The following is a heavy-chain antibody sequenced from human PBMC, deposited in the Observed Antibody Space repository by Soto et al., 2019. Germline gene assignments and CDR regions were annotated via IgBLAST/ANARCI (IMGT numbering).Heavy chain of an antibody. CDR3: ARAKITIGPKYGMDV. CDR2: IYYSGST. Sequence: SETLSLTCTVSGGSISSGDYYWSWIRQPPGKGLEWIGYIYYSGSTYYNPSLKSRVTISVDTSKNQFSLKLSSVTAADTAVYYCARAKITIGPKYGMDVWGQGTTVTVSS. CDR1: GGSISSGDYY. J-gene: IGHJ6*02. D-gene: IGHD3-3*01. V-gene: IGHV4-30-4*01.